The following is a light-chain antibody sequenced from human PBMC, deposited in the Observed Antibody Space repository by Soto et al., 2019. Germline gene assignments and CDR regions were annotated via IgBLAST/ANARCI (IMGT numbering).Light chain of an antibody. CDR2: AAS. CDR1: QDISDY. Sequence: IQVTHSPSFLSASVGDRVTISCRASQDISDYLAWYQQRPGKAPKLLIYAASTLQSGVPSRFSGSGSGTEFTLTISSLQPEDFATYSCQQLNSYPLTFGGGTKVDIK. V-gene: IGKV1-9*01. CDR3: QQLNSYPLT. J-gene: IGKJ4*01.